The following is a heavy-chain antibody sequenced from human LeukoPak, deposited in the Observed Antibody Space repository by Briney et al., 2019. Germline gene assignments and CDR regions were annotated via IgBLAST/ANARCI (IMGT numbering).Heavy chain of an antibody. Sequence: AASVTVSCKASGYTFTGYYMHWVRQVPGQGLEWMGWINPNSGGTNYAQKFQGRVTMTRDTSISTAYMELSRLRSDDTAVYYCARVIAAAGYYFDYWGQGTLVTVSS. V-gene: IGHV1-2*02. CDR3: ARVIAAAGYYFDY. CDR2: INPNSGGT. CDR1: GYTFTGYY. D-gene: IGHD6-13*01. J-gene: IGHJ4*02.